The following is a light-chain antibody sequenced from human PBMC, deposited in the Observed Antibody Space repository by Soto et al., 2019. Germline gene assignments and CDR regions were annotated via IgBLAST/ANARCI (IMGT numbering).Light chain of an antibody. V-gene: IGKV1-39*01. J-gene: IGKJ1*01. CDR1: QSIGTS. CDR3: QQTYSSLWT. CDR2: GTS. Sequence: DIQLTQSPSSLSASVGDIFTISFLASQSIGTSLNWYQRKPGKAPNLLIYGTSHLHSGVPSRFSGTGSGTDFTLIITSLQRGDFATYYCQQTYSSLWTFGQGTKVDI.